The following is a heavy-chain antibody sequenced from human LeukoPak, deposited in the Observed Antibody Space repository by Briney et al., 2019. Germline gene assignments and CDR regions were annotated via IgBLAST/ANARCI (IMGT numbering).Heavy chain of an antibody. Sequence: SQTLSLTCTVSGGSISSGGYYWSWIRQHPGKGLEWIGYIYYSGSTNYNPSLKSRVTISVDTSKNQFSLKLSSVTAADTAVYYCARLSPGYSSGPWLWFDPWGQGTLVTVSS. CDR3: ARLSPGYSSGPWLWFDP. V-gene: IGHV4-31*03. J-gene: IGHJ5*02. CDR1: GGSISSGGYY. CDR2: IYYSGST. D-gene: IGHD6-19*01.